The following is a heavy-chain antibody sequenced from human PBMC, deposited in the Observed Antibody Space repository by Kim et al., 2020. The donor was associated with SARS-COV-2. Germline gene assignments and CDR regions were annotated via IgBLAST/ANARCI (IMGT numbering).Heavy chain of an antibody. Sequence: GGSLRLSCAASGFTFSSYGMHWVRQAPGKGLEWVAVIWYDGSNKYYADSVKGRFTISRDNSKNTLYLQMNSLRAEDTAVYYCAREAKGYCGGDCSAFDIWGQGTMVTVSS. CDR1: GFTFSSYG. V-gene: IGHV3-33*01. CDR2: IWYDGSNK. D-gene: IGHD2-21*02. J-gene: IGHJ3*02. CDR3: AREAKGYCGGDCSAFDI.